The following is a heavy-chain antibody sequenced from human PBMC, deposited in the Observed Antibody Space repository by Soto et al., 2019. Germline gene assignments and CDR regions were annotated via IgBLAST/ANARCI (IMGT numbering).Heavy chain of an antibody. J-gene: IGHJ4*02. V-gene: IGHV4-31*03. D-gene: IGHD2-2*01. CDR2: IYYSGST. CDR1: GGSISSGGYY. Sequence: SETLSLTCTVSGGSISSGGYYWSWIRQHPGKGLEWIGYIYYSGSTYYNPSLKSRVTISVDTSKNQLSLKLSSVTAADTAVYYCARVAKAVVVPAAMGFDYWGQGTLVTVSS. CDR3: ARVAKAVVVPAAMGFDY.